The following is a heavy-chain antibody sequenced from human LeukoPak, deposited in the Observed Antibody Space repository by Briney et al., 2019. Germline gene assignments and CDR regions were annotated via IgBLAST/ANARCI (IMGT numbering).Heavy chain of an antibody. Sequence: SETLSLTCTVSGGSISSYYWSWIRQPPGKGLEWVGYIYYSGSTNYNPSLKSRVTISVDTSKNQFSLKLSSVTAADTAVYYCARDGGSGWYPYYMDVWGKGTTVTISS. CDR3: ARDGGSGWYPYYMDV. CDR2: IYYSGST. V-gene: IGHV4-59*01. J-gene: IGHJ6*03. CDR1: GGSISSYY. D-gene: IGHD6-19*01.